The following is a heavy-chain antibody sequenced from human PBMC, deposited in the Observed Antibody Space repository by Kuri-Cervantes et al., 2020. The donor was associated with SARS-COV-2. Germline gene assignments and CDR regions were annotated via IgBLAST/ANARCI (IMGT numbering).Heavy chain of an antibody. CDR2: IIPIFGTA. V-gene: IGHV1-69*05. CDR1: GYTFTSYD. J-gene: IGHJ3*02. D-gene: IGHD4-23*01. Sequence: SVKVSCKASGYTFTSYDISWVRQAPGQGLEWMGGIIPIFGTANYAQKFQGRVTITTDESTSTAYMELSSLRSEDTAVYYCASFYGGNSGDAFDIWGQGTMVTVSS. CDR3: ASFYGGNSGDAFDI.